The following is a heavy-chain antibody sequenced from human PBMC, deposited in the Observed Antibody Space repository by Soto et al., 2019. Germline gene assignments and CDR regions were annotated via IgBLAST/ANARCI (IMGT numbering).Heavy chain of an antibody. Sequence: GGSLRLSCAASGFTFSSYAMSWVRQAPGKGLEWVSAISGSGGSTYYADSVKGRFTISRDNSKNTLYLQMNSLRAEDTAVYYCAKDRGFFPIAAAGNTWGQGTLVTVSS. CDR2: ISGSGGST. CDR3: AKDRGFFPIAAAGNT. J-gene: IGHJ5*02. V-gene: IGHV3-23*01. CDR1: GFTFSSYA. D-gene: IGHD6-13*01.